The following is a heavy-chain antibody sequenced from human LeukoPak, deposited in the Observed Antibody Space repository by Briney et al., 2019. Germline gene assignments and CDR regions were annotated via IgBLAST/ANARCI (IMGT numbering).Heavy chain of an antibody. CDR2: FSGSGGST. CDR1: GFTFSSYA. J-gene: IGHJ4*02. V-gene: IGHV3-23*01. CDR3: AKCPSLYYYDSSGYYFYYFDD. Sequence: GGSLRLSCAASGFTFSSYAMSWVRQAPGKGLECISGFSGSGGSTYYADSVKGRFTISRDNSKNTLYLQMNSLRAEDTAVYYCAKCPSLYYYDSSGYYFYYFDDWGQGTLVTVSS. D-gene: IGHD3-22*01.